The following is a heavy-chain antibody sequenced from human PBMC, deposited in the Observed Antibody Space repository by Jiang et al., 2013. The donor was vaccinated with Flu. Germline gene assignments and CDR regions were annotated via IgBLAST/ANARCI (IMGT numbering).Heavy chain of an antibody. CDR2: WYN. V-gene: IGHV6-1*01. D-gene: IGHD2-15*01. CDR3: ARESGAPPDQDIVVVVVASYYFDY. Sequence: WYNDYAVSVKSRITINPDTSKNQFSLQLNSVTPEDTAVYYCARESGAPPDQDIVVVVVASYYFDYWGQGTLVTVSS. J-gene: IGHJ4*02.